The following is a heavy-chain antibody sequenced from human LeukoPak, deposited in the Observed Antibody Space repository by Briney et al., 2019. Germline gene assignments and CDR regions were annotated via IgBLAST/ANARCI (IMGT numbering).Heavy chain of an antibody. Sequence: ASVKVSCKASGGTFSSYAISWVRQAPGQGLEWVGRIIPIFGTANYAQKFQGRVTITTDESTSTAYMELSSLRSEDTAVYYCARARGYGPLFDPWGQGTLVTVSS. V-gene: IGHV1-69*05. J-gene: IGHJ5*02. CDR2: IIPIFGTA. D-gene: IGHD3-16*01. CDR3: ARARGYGPLFDP. CDR1: GGTFSSYA.